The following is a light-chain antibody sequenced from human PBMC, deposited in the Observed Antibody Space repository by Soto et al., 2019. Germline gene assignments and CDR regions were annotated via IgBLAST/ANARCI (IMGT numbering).Light chain of an antibody. CDR2: GAQ. Sequence: EIVMTQCPATLSVCPGEXAXXSSRPSKSVSRNLAWYKKKTGQHNRIPIYGAQTRATGITARFSRSGYRTEFTLKISSLQSEDFAVYYCQQYNNWPRTFGQGTKVDIK. J-gene: IGKJ1*01. CDR1: KSVSRN. CDR3: QQYNNWPRT. V-gene: IGKV3-15*01.